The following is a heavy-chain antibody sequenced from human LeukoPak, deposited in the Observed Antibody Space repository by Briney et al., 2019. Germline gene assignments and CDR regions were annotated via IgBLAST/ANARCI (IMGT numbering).Heavy chain of an antibody. D-gene: IGHD6-19*01. CDR2: ISGRGGST. J-gene: IGHJ5*02. Sequence: SGGSLRLSWAAAAFSFGSYAMSWVRQAPGKGLEWVSAISGRGGSTYYADSVKGRFTISRDNSKNTLYLRMNSLRAEDMAVYYCAKYGSMAGSNYFDRWGQGTLVTVSS. CDR3: AKYGSMAGSNYFDR. CDR1: AFSFGSYA. V-gene: IGHV3-23*01.